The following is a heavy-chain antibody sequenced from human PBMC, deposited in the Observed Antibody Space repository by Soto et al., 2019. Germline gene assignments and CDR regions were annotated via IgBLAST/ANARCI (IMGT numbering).Heavy chain of an antibody. CDR3: ATPSSGWYPYYFDY. CDR2: FDPEDGET. Sequence: ASVKVSCKVSGYTLTELSMHWVRQAPGKGLEWMGGFDPEDGETIYAQKFQGRVTMTEDTSTDTAYMELSSLRSEDTAVYYCATPSSGWYPYYFDYWGQGTLVTVSS. CDR1: GYTLTELS. D-gene: IGHD6-19*01. J-gene: IGHJ4*02. V-gene: IGHV1-24*01.